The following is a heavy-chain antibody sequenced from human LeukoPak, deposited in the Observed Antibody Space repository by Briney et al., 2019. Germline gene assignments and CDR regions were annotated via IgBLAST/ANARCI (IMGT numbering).Heavy chain of an antibody. CDR1: GFTFSSYA. J-gene: IGHJ4*02. D-gene: IGHD6-13*01. V-gene: IGHV3-23*01. CDR2: ISGSGGNT. Sequence: GGSWRPSCAASGFTFSSYAMSWARKAQGKGLGWFSAISGSGGNTYYADSVKGRFTISRDNSKNTLYLQMNSLRAEDTAVYYCANFIAAAGTRGTDYWGQGTLVTVSS. CDR3: ANFIAAAGTRGTDY.